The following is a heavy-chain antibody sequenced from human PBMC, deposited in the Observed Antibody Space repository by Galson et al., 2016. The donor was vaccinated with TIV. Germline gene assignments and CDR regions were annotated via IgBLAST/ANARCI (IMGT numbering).Heavy chain of an antibody. CDR3: ARRSNGWSD. J-gene: IGHJ4*02. V-gene: IGHV5-51*01. Sequence: KVSCKGFGYDFSSYWIGWVRQMPGKGLEWMGIIYPGDSDARYSPSFQGQVTMSADKSISTVYLQWNRLKTSDTAMYYCARRSNGWSDWGQGTLVTVSS. D-gene: IGHD6-19*01. CDR1: GYDFSSYW. CDR2: IYPGDSDA.